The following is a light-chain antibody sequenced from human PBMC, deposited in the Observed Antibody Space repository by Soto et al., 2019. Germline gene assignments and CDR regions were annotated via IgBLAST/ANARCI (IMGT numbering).Light chain of an antibody. J-gene: IGLJ1*01. V-gene: IGLV3-1*01. CDR2: QDT. CDR1: KLGDKF. CDR3: QAWDSSSALDV. Sequence: SYELTQPPSVSVAPGQTASITCSGDKLGDKFACWYQQKTGQSPVLVIYQDTKRPSGIPERFSGSNSGNTATLTISGTQAMDEADYYCQAWDSSSALDVFGTGTKVTVL.